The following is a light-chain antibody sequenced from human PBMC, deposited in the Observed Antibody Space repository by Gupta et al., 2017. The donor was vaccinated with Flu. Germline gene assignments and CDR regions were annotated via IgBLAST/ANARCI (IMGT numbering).Light chain of an antibody. CDR1: QSLVHSNGNTY. CDR3: MQGTHWPT. V-gene: IGKV2-30*02. Sequence: DVVMTQSPLSLPVTLGQPASISCRSSQSLVHSNGNTYLTWFQQRPGQSPRRLIYRVSNRDSGVPGRFSGSGSGTDFTLKISRVEAEDVGVYYCMQGTHWPTFGQGTKVEIK. CDR2: RVS. J-gene: IGKJ1*01.